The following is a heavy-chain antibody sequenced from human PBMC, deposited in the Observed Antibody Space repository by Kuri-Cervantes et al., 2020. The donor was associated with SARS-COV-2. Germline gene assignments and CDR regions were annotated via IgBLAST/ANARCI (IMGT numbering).Heavy chain of an antibody. CDR3: ARWAPGGYDFWSGPLDY. J-gene: IGHJ4*02. V-gene: IGHV1-18*01. Sequence: ASVKVSCKASGYTFTSYGISWVRQAPGQGLEWMGWISAYNGNTNYAQKLQGRATMTTDTSTSTAYMELSSLRSEDTAVYYCARWAPGGYDFWSGPLDYWGQGTLVTVSS. CDR1: GYTFTSYG. CDR2: ISAYNGNT. D-gene: IGHD3-3*01.